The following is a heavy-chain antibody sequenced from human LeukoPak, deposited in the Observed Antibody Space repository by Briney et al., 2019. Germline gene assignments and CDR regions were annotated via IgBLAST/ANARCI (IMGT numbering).Heavy chain of an antibody. CDR1: GYSFTSYW. D-gene: IGHD5-24*01. J-gene: IGHJ4*02. Sequence: GESLKISCKGSGYSFTSYWIGWVRQMPGKGLEWMGIIYPGDSDTRYSPSFQGQVTISADKSISTAYLQWSSLKASDTAMYYCARRVEMATIQNWGIYYFDYWGQGTLVTVSS. CDR2: IYPGDSDT. V-gene: IGHV5-51*01. CDR3: ARRVEMATIQNWGIYYFDY.